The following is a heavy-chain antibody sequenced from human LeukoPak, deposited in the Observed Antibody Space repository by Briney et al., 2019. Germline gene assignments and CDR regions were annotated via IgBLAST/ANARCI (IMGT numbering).Heavy chain of an antibody. CDR1: GYTFTSYD. CDR3: ATPREDCSSTSCRPFDY. V-gene: IGHV1-69*13. D-gene: IGHD2-2*01. J-gene: IGHJ4*02. CDR2: IIPIFGTA. Sequence: ASVKVSCKASGYTFTSYDINWVRQAPGQGLEWMGGIIPIFGTANYAQKFQGRVTITADESTSTAYMELSSLRSEDTAVYYCATPREDCSSTSCRPFDYWGQGTLVTVSS.